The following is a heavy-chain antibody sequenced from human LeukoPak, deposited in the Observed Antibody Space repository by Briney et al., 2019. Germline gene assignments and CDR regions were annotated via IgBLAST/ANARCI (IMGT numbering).Heavy chain of an antibody. J-gene: IGHJ4*02. D-gene: IGHD3-22*01. V-gene: IGHV3-48*03. CDR2: ISGSGSTV. CDR3: ARADIYYYDSSGYSPCFDY. CDR1: GLTFSSYE. Sequence: GGSLRLSCAASGLTFSSYEMNGVRQAPGKGLEWVSYISGSGSTVYYADSVKGRFTISRDNAKNSLYLQMNSLTADDTAVYYCARADIYYYDSSGYSPCFDYWGQGTLVTVSS.